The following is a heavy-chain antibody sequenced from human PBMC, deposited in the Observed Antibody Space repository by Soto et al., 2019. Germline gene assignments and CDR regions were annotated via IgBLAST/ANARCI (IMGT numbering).Heavy chain of an antibody. CDR1: GGSISSGGYY. J-gene: IGHJ6*02. CDR2: IYYSGST. CDR3: ARATTIFGVAPYGMDV. Sequence: QVQLQESGPGLVKPSQTLSLTCTVSGGSISSGGYYWSWIRQHPGKGLEWIGYIYYSGSTYYNPSLKSRVTISVDTSKNQFSLKLSSVTAADTAVYYCARATTIFGVAPYGMDVWGQGTTVTVSS. V-gene: IGHV4-31*03. D-gene: IGHD3-3*01.